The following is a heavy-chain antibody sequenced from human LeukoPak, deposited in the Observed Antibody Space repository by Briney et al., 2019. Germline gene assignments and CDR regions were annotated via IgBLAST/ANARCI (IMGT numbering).Heavy chain of an antibody. D-gene: IGHD6-6*01. CDR3: ARDDLAARPLHSFDY. Sequence: SSETLSLTCAVYGGSFSGYYWSWIRQPPGKGLEWIGEINHSGSTDYNPSLKSRITISVDTSKNQFSLKLSSVTAADTAVYYCARDDLAARPLHSFDYWGQGTLVTVSS. CDR2: INHSGST. J-gene: IGHJ4*02. V-gene: IGHV4-34*01. CDR1: GGSFSGYY.